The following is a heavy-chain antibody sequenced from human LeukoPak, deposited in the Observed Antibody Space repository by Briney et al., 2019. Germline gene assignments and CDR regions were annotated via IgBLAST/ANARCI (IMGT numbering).Heavy chain of an antibody. CDR1: GGPLRSSTYY. Sequence: PSETLSLTCTVSGGPLRSSTYYWGWIRQPPGKGLEWIGAVHYSGNTDYNPSLKSRVTMTVDTSKNLLSLNLNSVAAADTAVYYCAKNFVGGLCDIENWGPGTLVPVSS. V-gene: IGHV4-39*01. CDR3: AKNFVGGLCDIEN. D-gene: IGHD2/OR15-2a*01. J-gene: IGHJ4*02. CDR2: VHYSGNT.